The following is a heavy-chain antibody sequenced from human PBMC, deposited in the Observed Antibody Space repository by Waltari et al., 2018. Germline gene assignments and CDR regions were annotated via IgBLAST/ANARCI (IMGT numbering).Heavy chain of an antibody. V-gene: IGHV3-21*01. J-gene: IGHJ3*02. CDR1: GFTLSSYS. D-gene: IGHD4-17*01. CDR2: ISSDSYI. CDR3: GRDVYGDYLGVGGGAFDI. Sequence: EVQLVESGGGLVKPGGSLRLSCAASGFTLSSYSMHWVRPAQGKGWCLVSAISSDSYIYYADSVKGRFTISRDNAKNSRFLQMNSLRAEDTAVYYFGRDVYGDYLGVGGGAFDIWGQGTMVTVSS.